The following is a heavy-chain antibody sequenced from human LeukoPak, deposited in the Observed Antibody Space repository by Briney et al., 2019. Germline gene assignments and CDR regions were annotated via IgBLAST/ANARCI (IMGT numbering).Heavy chain of an antibody. V-gene: IGHV3-53*01. J-gene: IGHJ6*02. CDR1: GFTVSSNY. Sequence: GGSLRLSCAASGFTVSSNYMSWVRDAPGKGLEWGSVIYSGGSTHYADSVKGRFTISRDNSKNTLYLQRNSLRAEDTAVYYCARDGRSSSWERDLGYYYGMDVWGQGTTVTVSS. CDR2: IYSGGST. CDR3: ARDGRSSSWERDLGYYYGMDV. D-gene: IGHD6-13*01.